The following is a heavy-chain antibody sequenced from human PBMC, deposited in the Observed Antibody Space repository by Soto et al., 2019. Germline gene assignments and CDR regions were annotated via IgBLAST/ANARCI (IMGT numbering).Heavy chain of an antibody. J-gene: IGHJ5*02. D-gene: IGHD6-13*01. Sequence: QLQLQESGPGLVKPSETLSLTCTVSGGSISSSSFHWGWIRQPPGKGLEWIGSIYYSGSTYYSPSLTSRVTISVDTSKNPSSLKLSSVTAADTAVYYCARRERAAGTDWWFDPWGQGTLVTVSS. CDR3: ARRERAAGTDWWFDP. CDR2: IYYSGST. CDR1: GGSISSSSFH. V-gene: IGHV4-39*01.